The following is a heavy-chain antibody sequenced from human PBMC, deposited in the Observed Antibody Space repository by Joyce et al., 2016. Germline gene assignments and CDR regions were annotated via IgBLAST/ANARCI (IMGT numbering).Heavy chain of an antibody. D-gene: IGHD1-7*01. CDR1: GFSFNYYI. V-gene: IGHV3-48*02. J-gene: IGHJ4*02. Sequence: EVQLVESGGGLVQPGGSLRLSCAASGFSFNYYIMNWVRQAPGKGLEWISYITSTGSTRFYADSVKDRFTISRDNAKNSLYLQMNSLRDEDTAVYYCTRRNEGNFFLDYWDQGTLVTVSS. CDR2: ITSTGSTR. CDR3: TRRNEGNFFLDY.